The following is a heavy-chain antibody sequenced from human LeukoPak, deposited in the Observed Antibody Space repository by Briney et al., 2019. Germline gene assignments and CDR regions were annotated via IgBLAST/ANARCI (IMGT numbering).Heavy chain of an antibody. D-gene: IGHD2-15*01. CDR1: GGSFSGYY. Sequence: PSETLSLTCAVYGGSFSGYYWSWIRQPPGKGLEWIGEINHSGSTNYNPSLKSRVTISVDTSKNQFSLKLSSVTAADTAVYYCARSFCSGGSCYSVRYYYYGVDVWGQGTTVTVSS. J-gene: IGHJ6*02. CDR2: INHSGST. CDR3: ARSFCSGGSCYSVRYYYYGVDV. V-gene: IGHV4-34*01.